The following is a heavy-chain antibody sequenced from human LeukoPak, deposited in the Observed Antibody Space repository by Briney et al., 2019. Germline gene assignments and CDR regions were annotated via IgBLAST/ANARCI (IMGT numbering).Heavy chain of an antibody. Sequence: SETLSLTCSVSGRSISSGNYYWGWIRQPPGKGLEWIGSIYYSGSTYYNPSLKSRVTISVDTSKNQFSLKVSSVTAADTAVYYCVRDRYLMLGLFDIWGQGTMVIVSS. CDR1: GRSISSGNYY. J-gene: IGHJ3*02. D-gene: IGHD3-16*01. CDR2: IYYSGST. V-gene: IGHV4-39*07. CDR3: VRDRYLMLGLFDI.